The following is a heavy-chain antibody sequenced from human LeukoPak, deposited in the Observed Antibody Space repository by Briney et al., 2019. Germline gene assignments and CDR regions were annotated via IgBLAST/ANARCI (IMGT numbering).Heavy chain of an antibody. CDR2: ISASGAST. J-gene: IGHJ5*02. V-gene: IGHV3-23*01. D-gene: IGHD1-14*01. Sequence: PGGSLRLSCAASGFTFSSYAMTWVRQAPGKGLEWVSSISASGASTYHADSVKGRFTISRDNSKNTLYLQMNSLRADDTAVYYCVKSPWAYKWFDPWGQGTLVTVSS. CDR1: GFTFSSYA. CDR3: VKSPWAYKWFDP.